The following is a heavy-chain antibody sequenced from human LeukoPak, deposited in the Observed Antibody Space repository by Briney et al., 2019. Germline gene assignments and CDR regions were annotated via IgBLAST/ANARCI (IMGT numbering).Heavy chain of an antibody. CDR1: GLTFSSYA. CDR3: ARRDFYGGDPLVAFDI. V-gene: IGHV3-30-3*01. CDR2: ISYDGSIK. J-gene: IGHJ3*02. D-gene: IGHD2-21*01. Sequence: PGGSLRLSCAASGLTFSSYAMHWVRQARGKGLEWMAIISYDGSIKLCADSVKGRFTIYRDNSKNTLYLQMNSLRAEDTAVYYCARRDFYGGDPLVAFDIWGQGTMVTVSS.